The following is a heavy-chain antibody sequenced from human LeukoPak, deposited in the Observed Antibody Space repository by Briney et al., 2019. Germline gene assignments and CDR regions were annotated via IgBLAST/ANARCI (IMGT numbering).Heavy chain of an antibody. V-gene: IGHV1-69*13. J-gene: IGHJ4*02. CDR3: AVELRAPERIFGVVIIPGGFDY. Sequence: SVKVSCKASGGTFSSYAISWVRQAPGQGLEWMGGIIPIFGTANYAQKFQGRVTITADESTSTAYMELSSLRSEDTAVYYCAVELRAPERIFGVVIIPGGFDYWGQGTLVTVSS. CDR2: IIPIFGTA. D-gene: IGHD3-3*01. CDR1: GGTFSSYA.